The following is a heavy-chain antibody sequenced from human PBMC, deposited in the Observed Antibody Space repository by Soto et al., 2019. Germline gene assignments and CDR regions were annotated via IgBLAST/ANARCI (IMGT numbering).Heavy chain of an antibody. CDR2: ISYDGSNK. CDR3: AKQGSGYYYVPFDY. Sequence: QVQLVESGGGMVQPGRSLRLSCAASGFTFSSYGMHWVRQAPGKGLEWVAVISYDGSNKYYADSVKGRFTISRDNSKNTLYLQMNSLRAEDTAVYYCAKQGSGYYYVPFDYWGQGTLVTVSS. CDR1: GFTFSSYG. V-gene: IGHV3-30*18. J-gene: IGHJ4*02. D-gene: IGHD3-22*01.